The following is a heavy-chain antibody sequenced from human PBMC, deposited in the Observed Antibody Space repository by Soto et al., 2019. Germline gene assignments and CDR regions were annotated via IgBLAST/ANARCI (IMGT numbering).Heavy chain of an antibody. CDR3: ARVHVRLQLGSSDY. Sequence: QVQLVQSGAEVKKPGASVKVSCKASGYSFTGYFMHWVRQVPGQGLEWMGWTNPKSGVTKYPQKFQGRVTMTRDTSISTAYMELTRLRSDDTAVYYCARVHVRLQLGSSDYCGQGTLVTVSS. D-gene: IGHD6-25*01. V-gene: IGHV1-2*02. CDR2: TNPKSGVT. CDR1: GYSFTGYF. J-gene: IGHJ4*02.